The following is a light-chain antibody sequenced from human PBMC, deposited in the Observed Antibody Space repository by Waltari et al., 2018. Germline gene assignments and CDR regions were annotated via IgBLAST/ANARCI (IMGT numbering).Light chain of an antibody. J-gene: IGLJ3*02. CDR2: STN. V-gene: IGLV8-61*01. Sequence: QTVVTQEQSFSVSPGGTVTLTCGLSSGSVSTSYYPSWYQQNPGQAPRTPIYSTNTRSSGVPDRFSGSILGNKAALTITGAQADDESDYYCVLYMGSGIWVFGGGTKLTVL. CDR1: SGSVSTSYY. CDR3: VLYMGSGIWV.